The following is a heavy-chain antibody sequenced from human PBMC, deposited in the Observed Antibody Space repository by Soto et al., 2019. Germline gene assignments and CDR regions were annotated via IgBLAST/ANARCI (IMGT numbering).Heavy chain of an antibody. CDR2: IYYSGST. Sequence: SETLSLTCTFSGYSISSSSYYWGWIRQPPGKDLEWIGSIYYSGSTYYNPSLKSRVTISVDTSKNQFSLKLSSVTAADTAVYYCARHRLRVAVAYDFDYWGQGTLVTVSS. V-gene: IGHV4-39*01. CDR3: ARHRLRVAVAYDFDY. CDR1: GYSISSSSYY. D-gene: IGHD6-19*01. J-gene: IGHJ4*02.